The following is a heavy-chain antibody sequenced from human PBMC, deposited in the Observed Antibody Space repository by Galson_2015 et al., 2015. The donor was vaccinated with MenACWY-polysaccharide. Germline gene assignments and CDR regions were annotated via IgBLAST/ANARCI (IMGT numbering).Heavy chain of an antibody. Sequence: SLRLSCADSAFTLHRYIIHWVRQAPGKGLEWVAAMSRDGYSKYYIDSAKGRFTISRDSSNNVVHLQMDSLRPEDTAVYYCAIEGGSSGRSGYFDPWGQGTLVTVSS. CDR1: AFTLHRYI. D-gene: IGHD6-19*01. J-gene: IGHJ4*02. V-gene: IGHV3-30*04. CDR3: AIEGGSSGRSGYFDP. CDR2: MSRDGYSK.